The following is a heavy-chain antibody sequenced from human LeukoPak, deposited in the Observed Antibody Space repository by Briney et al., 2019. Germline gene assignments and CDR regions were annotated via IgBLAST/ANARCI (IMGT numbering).Heavy chain of an antibody. V-gene: IGHV4-59*01. CDR3: ARYGYYDSSGYGYWYFDL. D-gene: IGHD3-22*01. CDR2: IYYSGST. Sequence: SETLSLTCAVYGGSFSGYYWSWIRQPPGKGLEWIGYIYYSGSTNYNPSLKSRVTISVDTSKNQFSLKLSSVTAADTAVYYCARYGYYDSSGYGYWYFDLWGRGTLVTVSS. CDR1: GGSFSGYY. J-gene: IGHJ2*01.